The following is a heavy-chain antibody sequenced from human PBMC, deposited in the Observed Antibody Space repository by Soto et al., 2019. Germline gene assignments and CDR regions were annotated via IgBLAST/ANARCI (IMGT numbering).Heavy chain of an antibody. D-gene: IGHD1-1*01. Sequence: QVTLKESGPVLLKPTETLTLTCTVSGFSLTIPRLGVSWVRQPPGKALEWLAHIFSDDDKSYSPPLQSRLTISQDTSKSQLVLSMPNMEPADTAKYYCTRIPGNWFSDYYYFGMDVWGQGATVTVSS. J-gene: IGHJ6*02. CDR1: GFSLTIPRLG. CDR2: IFSDDDK. CDR3: TRIPGNWFSDYYYFGMDV. V-gene: IGHV2-26*01.